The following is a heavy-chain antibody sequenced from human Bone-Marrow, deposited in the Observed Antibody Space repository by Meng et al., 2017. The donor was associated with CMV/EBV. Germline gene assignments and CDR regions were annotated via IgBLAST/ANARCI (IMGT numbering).Heavy chain of an antibody. J-gene: IGHJ6*02. CDR2: IYSGGST. Sequence: GGSLRLSCAASGFTVSSNYMSWVRQAPGKRLEWVSVIYSGGSTYYADSVKGRFTISRDNSKNTLYLQMNSLRAEDTAVYYCAGKTDQLLYYYYGMDVWGQGTTVTVSS. D-gene: IGHD2-2*01. V-gene: IGHV3-53*01. CDR1: GFTVSSNY. CDR3: AGKTDQLLYYYYGMDV.